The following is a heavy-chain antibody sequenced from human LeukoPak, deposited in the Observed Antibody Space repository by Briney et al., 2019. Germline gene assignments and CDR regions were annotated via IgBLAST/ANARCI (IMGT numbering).Heavy chain of an antibody. J-gene: IGHJ4*02. CDR2: IIPIFGTA. V-gene: IGHV1-69*13. D-gene: IGHD3-9*01. CDR3: ARDLYYDILTGQGPFEY. CDR1: GGTFSSYA. Sequence: GASVKVSCKASGGTFSSYAISWVRQAPGQGLEWMGGIIPIFGTANYAQKFQGRVTITADESTSTAYMELSSLRSEDTAVYYCARDLYYDILTGQGPFEYWGQGTLVTVSS.